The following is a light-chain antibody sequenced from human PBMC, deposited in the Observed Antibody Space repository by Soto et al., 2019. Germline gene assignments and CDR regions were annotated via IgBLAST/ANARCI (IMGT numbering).Light chain of an antibody. CDR2: DAF. V-gene: IGKV3-11*01. J-gene: IGKJ5*01. CDR3: QQRHNWPIT. Sequence: EVVLTQSPATLSFTPGERATLSCGASETIRNLLAWYQQRPGQAPRLLIYDAFSRAPGIPARFSGGGSGTDFTLTISSLEPEDFGVYYCQQRHNWPITFGQGTRLEIK. CDR1: ETIRNL.